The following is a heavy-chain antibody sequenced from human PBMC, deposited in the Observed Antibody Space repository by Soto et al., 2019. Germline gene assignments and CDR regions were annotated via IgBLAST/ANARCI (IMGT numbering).Heavy chain of an antibody. CDR1: GGSISRYY. Sequence: ASETLSLTCTVSGGSISRYYWGWVRPPPGKGLEWIGYIYYSGSTNYNPSLKSRVTISLDTSKNQFSLKLSSVTAADTAVYYCARPDEVDGYNLYYFDYWGQGTLVTVSS. D-gene: IGHD5-12*01. CDR3: ARPDEVDGYNLYYFDY. CDR2: IYYSGST. J-gene: IGHJ4*02. V-gene: IGHV4-59*08.